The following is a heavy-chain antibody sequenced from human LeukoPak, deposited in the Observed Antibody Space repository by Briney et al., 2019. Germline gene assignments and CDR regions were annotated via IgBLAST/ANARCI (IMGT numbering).Heavy chain of an antibody. CDR2: ISAYNGDT. D-gene: IGHD6-19*01. J-gene: IGHJ4*02. CDR1: VYTFNRHG. Sequence: ASVKVSCKASVYTFNRHGISWARQAPGQGLEWMGWISAYNGDTKYSQKFQGRVTLTIDTSTSTAYMELRSLTSDDTAMYYCARDPSNTSGWYIYFDYWGQGTLVTVSS. CDR3: ARDPSNTSGWYIYFDY. V-gene: IGHV1-18*01.